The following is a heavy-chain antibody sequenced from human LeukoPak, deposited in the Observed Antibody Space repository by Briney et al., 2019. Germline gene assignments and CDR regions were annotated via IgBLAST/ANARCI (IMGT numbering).Heavy chain of an antibody. CDR3: AKAFSSGWAYFDY. CDR2: ISWNSGSI. V-gene: IGHV3-9*01. Sequence: GGSLRLSCAASGFTFDDYAMHWVRQAPGKGLEWVSGISWNSGSIGYADSVKGRFTISRDNAKNSLYLQMNSLRAEDTALYYCAKAFSSGWAYFDYWGQGTLVTVSS. J-gene: IGHJ4*02. D-gene: IGHD6-19*01. CDR1: GFTFDDYA.